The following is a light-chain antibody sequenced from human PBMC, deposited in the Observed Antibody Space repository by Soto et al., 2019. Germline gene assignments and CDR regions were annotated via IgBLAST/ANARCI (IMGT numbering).Light chain of an antibody. CDR1: SSDVGRYNY. V-gene: IGLV2-14*01. CDR2: EVT. CDR3: GSYTSTYVRI. J-gene: IGLJ1*01. Sequence: QSVLTQPASVSGSPGQSITISCTGTSSDVGRYNYVSWYQQYPGRAPKLIIYEVTNRPPGVSDRFSGSKSGNVAPLTISGLQAADEADYYCGSYTSTYVRIFGTGTKVTVL.